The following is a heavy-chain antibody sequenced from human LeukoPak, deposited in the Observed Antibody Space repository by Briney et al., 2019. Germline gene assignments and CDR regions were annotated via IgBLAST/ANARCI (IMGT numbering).Heavy chain of an antibody. CDR3: AREGLDY. CDR1: GYTFTNYD. CDR2: KNPNSGNS. J-gene: IGHJ4*02. V-gene: IGHV1-8*01. Sequence: ASVKVSCRASGYTFTNYDINWVRQATGQGLEWMGYKNPNSGNSAYAQKFQGRVTITTDASITTAYMELSGLRSEDTALYYCAREGLDYWGQGTLVTVSS.